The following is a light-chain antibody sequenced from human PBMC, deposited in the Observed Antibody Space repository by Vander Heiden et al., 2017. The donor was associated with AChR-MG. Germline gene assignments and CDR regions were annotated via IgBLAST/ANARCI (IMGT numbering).Light chain of an antibody. CDR2: VNNDGSH. CDR1: RGHSTYA. V-gene: IGLV4-69*01. J-gene: IGLJ2*01. Sequence: QLVLTQSPSASASLGASVKLTCTLSRGHSTYAIAWHQVQPEKGPRYLMRVNNDGSHNKGGEIPARFSASGSGAERYLTISSLQSENEADYYCQTWDTGKVVFGGGTRLTGL. CDR3: QTWDTGKVV.